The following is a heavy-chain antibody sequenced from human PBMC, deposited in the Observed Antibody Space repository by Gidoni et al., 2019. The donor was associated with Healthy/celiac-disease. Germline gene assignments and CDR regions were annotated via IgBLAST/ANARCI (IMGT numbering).Heavy chain of an antibody. D-gene: IGHD2-21*01. V-gene: IGHV3-23*01. J-gene: IGHJ3*02. CDR3: AKVHIVVVIARGAFDI. CDR1: GFTFSSYA. Sequence: EVQLLESGGGLVQPGGSLRLSCAASGFTFSSYARSWVRQAPGKGLEWVSAISGSGGSTYYADSVKGRFTISRDNSKNTLYLQMNGLRAEDTAVYYCAKVHIVVVIARGAFDIWGQGTMVTVSS. CDR2: ISGSGGST.